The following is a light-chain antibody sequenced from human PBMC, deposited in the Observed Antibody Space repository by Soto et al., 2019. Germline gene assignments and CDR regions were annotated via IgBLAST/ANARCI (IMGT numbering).Light chain of an antibody. J-gene: IGKJ1*01. V-gene: IGKV1-9*01. Sequence: IQLTQSPSSLSASVGARVTVTCRASQGISSYLAWYQQKAGKAPKLLIYAASTLRSGVPSRFSGSGSATDFTLTISSLQPDDFATYYCQQLNTYPPRFGQGTKVDIK. CDR3: QQLNTYPPR. CDR1: QGISSY. CDR2: AAS.